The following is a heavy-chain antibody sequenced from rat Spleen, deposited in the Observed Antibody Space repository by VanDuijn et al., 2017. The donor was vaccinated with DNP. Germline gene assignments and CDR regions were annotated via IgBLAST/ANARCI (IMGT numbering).Heavy chain of an antibody. V-gene: IGHV4-2*01. Sequence: EVKLVESGGGLVQPGRSLKLSCAASGFNFNDYWMGWVRQAPGKGLEWIGEINKESSTIHYSPSSKDKFTIPRDNAQNTLYLQMSKLGSEDTAIYYCAKGPNYGGWSDYFDYWGQGVMVTVSS. CDR2: INKESSTI. CDR3: AKGPNYGGWSDYFDY. J-gene: IGHJ2*01. CDR1: GFNFNDYW. D-gene: IGHD1-11*01.